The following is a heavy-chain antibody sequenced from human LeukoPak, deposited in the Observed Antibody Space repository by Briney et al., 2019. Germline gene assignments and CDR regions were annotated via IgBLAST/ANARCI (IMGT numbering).Heavy chain of an antibody. CDR1: GFSFDDYA. CDR3: ARGSDSSGWYDS. D-gene: IGHD3-22*01. Sequence: GGSLRLSCAAPGFSFDDYAIHWVRQAPGKGLEWVSLISGDGGSTFYADSVKGRFTISRDNSKNSLYLQMSSLRSEDTALYYCARGSDSSGWYDSWGQGTLVTVSS. CDR2: ISGDGGST. V-gene: IGHV3-43*02. J-gene: IGHJ5*01.